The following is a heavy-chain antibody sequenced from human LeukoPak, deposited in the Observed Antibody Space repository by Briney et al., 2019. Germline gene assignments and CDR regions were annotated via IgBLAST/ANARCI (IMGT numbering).Heavy chain of an antibody. D-gene: IGHD6-13*01. V-gene: IGHV4-59*01. Sequence: PSETLSLTCTVSGGSISSYYWSWLRQPPGKGLEWLGYIYYSGSTNYNPSLKSQVTISVDPSKNQFSLKLSSVTAADTAVYYCARDLIEQQLVGGRWFDPWGQGTLVTVSS. CDR2: IYYSGST. CDR3: ARDLIEQQLVGGRWFDP. J-gene: IGHJ5*02. CDR1: GGSISSYY.